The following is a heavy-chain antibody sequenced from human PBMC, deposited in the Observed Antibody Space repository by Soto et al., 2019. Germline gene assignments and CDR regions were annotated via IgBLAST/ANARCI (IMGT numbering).Heavy chain of an antibody. CDR1: GFTFSSYA. CDR2: ISGSGGST. V-gene: IGHV3-23*01. CDR3: AKDLLLWFGEFGPIDY. Sequence: VQLLESGGGLVQPGGSLRLSCAASGFTFSSYAMSWVRQAPGKGLEWVSAISGSGGSTYYADSVKGRFTISRDNSKNTLYLQMNSLRAEDTAVYYCAKDLLLWFGEFGPIDYWGQGTLVTVSS. J-gene: IGHJ4*02. D-gene: IGHD3-10*01.